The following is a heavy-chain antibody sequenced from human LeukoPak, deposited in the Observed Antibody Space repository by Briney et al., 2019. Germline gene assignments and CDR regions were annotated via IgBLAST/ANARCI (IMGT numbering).Heavy chain of an antibody. Sequence: PGSSLRLFCAASGVTFSNNVMHWVRQAPGKGLECVAVISNDGSDKYYADSVKGRFIISRDNSENTLYLQMNSLRAEDTAVYYCARGTYYYDTSGYYSGGLGYWGQGTLVTVSS. CDR3: ARGTYYYDTSGYYSGGLGY. J-gene: IGHJ4*02. CDR1: GVTFSNNV. D-gene: IGHD3-22*01. CDR2: ISNDGSDK. V-gene: IGHV3-30*03.